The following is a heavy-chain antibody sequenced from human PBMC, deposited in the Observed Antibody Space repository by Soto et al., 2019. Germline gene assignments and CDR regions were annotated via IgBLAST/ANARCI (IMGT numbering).Heavy chain of an antibody. D-gene: IGHD2-15*01. CDR2: IWYDGSNK. J-gene: IGHJ6*02. Sequence: GGSLRLSCAASGFTFSSYGMHWVRQAPGKGLEWVAVIWYDGSNKYYADSVKGRFTISRDNSKNTLYLQMNSLRAEDTAVYYCARDYTSLYCSGGSCYLLYYGMDVWGQGTTVTVSS. CDR1: GFTFSSYG. V-gene: IGHV3-33*01. CDR3: ARDYTSLYCSGGSCYLLYYGMDV.